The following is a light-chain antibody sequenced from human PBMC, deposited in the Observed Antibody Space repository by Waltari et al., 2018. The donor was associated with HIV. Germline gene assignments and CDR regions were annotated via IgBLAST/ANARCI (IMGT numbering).Light chain of an antibody. Sequence: SYVLTQPPSLAVTPGQTATISCGGENLGRKSVHWYRQKPGQGPLLVVYADSERPSGIPERISGVNSWNTASLTISRVEAGDEADYFCQVWDSDTDGVIFGGGTKLTVL. J-gene: IGLJ2*01. CDR2: ADS. CDR1: NLGRKS. CDR3: QVWDSDTDGVI. V-gene: IGLV3-21*02.